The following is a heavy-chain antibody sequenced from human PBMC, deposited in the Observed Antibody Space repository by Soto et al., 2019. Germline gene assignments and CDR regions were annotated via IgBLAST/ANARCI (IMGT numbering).Heavy chain of an antibody. D-gene: IGHD6-13*01. CDR1: GFTFSSYS. CDR2: ISSSSSYI. CDR3: ARDPAAWSWYFDY. V-gene: IGHV3-21*01. Sequence: PGGSLRLSCAASGFTFSSYSMNWVRQAPGKGLEWVSSISSSSSYIYYADSVKGRFTISRDNAKNSLYLQMNSLRAEDTAVYYCARDPAAWSWYFDYWGQGTLVTVSS. J-gene: IGHJ4*02.